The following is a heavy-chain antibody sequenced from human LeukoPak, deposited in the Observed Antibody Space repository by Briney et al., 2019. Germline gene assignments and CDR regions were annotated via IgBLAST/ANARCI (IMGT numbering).Heavy chain of an antibody. CDR2: IYYSGSI. D-gene: IGHD3-9*01. V-gene: IGHV4-39*01. Sequence: SETLSLTCTVSGGSISSSSYYWGWIRQPPGKGLEWIGSIYYSGSIYYNPSLKSRVTISVDTSKNQFSLKLSSVTAADTAVYYCARVNDILTGYFDYWGQGTLVTVSS. CDR3: ARVNDILTGYFDY. J-gene: IGHJ4*02. CDR1: GGSISSSSYY.